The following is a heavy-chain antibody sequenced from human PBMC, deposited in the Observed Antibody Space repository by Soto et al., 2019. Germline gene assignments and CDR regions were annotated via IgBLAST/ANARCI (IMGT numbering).Heavy chain of an antibody. CDR2: TYYRSKWYN. Sequence: SQTLSLTCVISGDSFSSNSAAWNWIRQSPSRGLEWLGRTYYRSKWYNDYAVSVKSRITINPDTSKNQFSLQLNSVTPEDTAVYYCARDNYCSSTSCYSRFDYWGQGTLVTVSS. CDR1: GDSFSSNSAA. D-gene: IGHD2-2*01. CDR3: ARDNYCSSTSCYSRFDY. V-gene: IGHV6-1*01. J-gene: IGHJ4*02.